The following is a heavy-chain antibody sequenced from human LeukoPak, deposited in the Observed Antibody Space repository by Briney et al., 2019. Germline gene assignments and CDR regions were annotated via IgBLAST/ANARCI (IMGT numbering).Heavy chain of an antibody. J-gene: IGHJ1*01. V-gene: IGHV4-4*02. CDR1: GGSISSSNW. Sequence: SGTLSLTCAVSGGSISSSNWWSWVRQPPGKGLEWIGEIYHSGSTNYNPSLKSRVTISVDKSKNQFSLKLSSVTAADTAVYYCARHGDIAAAGYYFHHWGQGTLVTVSS. CDR3: ARHGDIAAAGYYFHH. CDR2: IYHSGST. D-gene: IGHD6-13*01.